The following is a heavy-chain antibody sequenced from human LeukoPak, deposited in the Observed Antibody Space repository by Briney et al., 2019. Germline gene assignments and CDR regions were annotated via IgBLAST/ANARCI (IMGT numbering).Heavy chain of an antibody. D-gene: IGHD6-13*01. CDR2: INPSGGST. CDR3: ARENIAAAGISMAEEFYFDY. V-gene: IGHV1-46*01. J-gene: IGHJ4*02. CDR1: GYTFTSYY. Sequence: VASVKVSCKASGYTFTSYYMHWVRQAPGQGLEWMGIINPSGGSTSYAQKFQGRVTMTRDTSTSTVYMELSSLRSEDTAVYYCARENIAAAGISMAEEFYFDYWGQGTLVTVSS.